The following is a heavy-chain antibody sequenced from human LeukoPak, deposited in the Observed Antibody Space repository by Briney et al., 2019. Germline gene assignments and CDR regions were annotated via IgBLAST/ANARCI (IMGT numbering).Heavy chain of an antibody. V-gene: IGHV1-69*13. CDR3: ARDPYYYDSSGYLYDY. CDR1: GGTFSSYA. Sequence: SVKVSCKASGGTFSSYAISWVRQAPGQGLEWMGGIIPIFGTANYAQKSQGRVTITADESTSTAYMELSSLRSEDTAVYYCARDPYYYDSSGYLYDYWGQGTLVTVSS. D-gene: IGHD3-22*01. CDR2: IIPIFGTA. J-gene: IGHJ4*02.